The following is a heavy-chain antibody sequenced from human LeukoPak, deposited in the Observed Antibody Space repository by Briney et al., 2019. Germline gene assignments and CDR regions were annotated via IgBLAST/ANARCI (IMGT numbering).Heavy chain of an antibody. CDR2: IWYDGSNK. CDR1: GFTFSSYG. D-gene: IGHD3-3*01. J-gene: IGHJ3*02. Sequence: GGSLRLSCAASGFTFSSYGMPWVRQAPGKGLEWVAVIWYDGSNKYYADSVKGRFTISRDNSKNTLYLQMNSLRAEDTAVYYCARDSPNYDFWSGYDAFDIWGQGTMVTVSS. CDR3: ARDSPNYDFWSGYDAFDI. V-gene: IGHV3-33*01.